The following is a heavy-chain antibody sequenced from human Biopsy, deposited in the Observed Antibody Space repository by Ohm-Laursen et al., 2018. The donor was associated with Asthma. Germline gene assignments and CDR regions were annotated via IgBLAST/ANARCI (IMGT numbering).Heavy chain of an antibody. Sequence: TLSLTCTVSGRPLSSGSSYWSWIPQPPGKGLGWVKYISYSGSTDYNPSLKSRLTISMDTSKNQSSLKLSSVTAADTAVYYCARVPTTLRYFDLWGRGTLVTVSS. J-gene: IGHJ2*01. CDR2: ISYSGST. V-gene: IGHV4-61*01. D-gene: IGHD2-15*01. CDR3: ARVPTTLRYFDL. CDR1: GRPLSSGSSY.